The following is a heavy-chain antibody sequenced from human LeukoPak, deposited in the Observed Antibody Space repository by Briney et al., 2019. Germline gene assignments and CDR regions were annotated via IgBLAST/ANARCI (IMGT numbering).Heavy chain of an antibody. V-gene: IGHV4-39*07. Sequence: ASETLSLTCTVSGGSISSSSYYWGWIRQPPGKGLEWIGSIYYSGSTYYNPSLKSRVTISVDTSKNQFSLRLSSVTAADTAVYYCARGSRDGYDYPLDYWGQGTLVTVFS. J-gene: IGHJ4*02. CDR2: IYYSGST. D-gene: IGHD5-24*01. CDR3: ARGSRDGYDYPLDY. CDR1: GGSISSSSYY.